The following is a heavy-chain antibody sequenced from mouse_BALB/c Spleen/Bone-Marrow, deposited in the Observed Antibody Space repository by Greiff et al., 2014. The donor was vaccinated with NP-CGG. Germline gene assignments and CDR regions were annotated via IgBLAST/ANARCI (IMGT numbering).Heavy chain of an antibody. Sequence: EVKLVESGPRLVKPSQTLSLTCSVTGDSITSGYWNWIRKFPGNKLEYMGYISYSGNTYYNPSLKSRISITRDTSKNQYYLQLNSVTTEDTAKYYCATYDGYGFDYWGQGTTLTVSS. J-gene: IGHJ2*01. CDR2: ISYSGNT. V-gene: IGHV3-8*02. CDR1: GDSITSGY. CDR3: ATYDGYGFDY. D-gene: IGHD2-3*01.